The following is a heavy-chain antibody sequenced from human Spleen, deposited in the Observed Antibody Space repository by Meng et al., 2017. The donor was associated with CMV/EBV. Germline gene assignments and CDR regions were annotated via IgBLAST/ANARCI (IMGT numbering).Heavy chain of an antibody. CDR1: GYTFTSYD. CDR2: INPNSGGT. Sequence: ASVKVSCKASGYTFTSYDINWVRQATGQGLEWMGWINPNSGGTSYAQKFQGRVTMTRDTSISTVYMELSRLRSDDTAVYYCARMGGYCSGGSCYVHYWGQGTLVTVS. J-gene: IGHJ4*02. CDR3: ARMGGYCSGGSCYVHY. V-gene: IGHV1-2*02. D-gene: IGHD2-15*01.